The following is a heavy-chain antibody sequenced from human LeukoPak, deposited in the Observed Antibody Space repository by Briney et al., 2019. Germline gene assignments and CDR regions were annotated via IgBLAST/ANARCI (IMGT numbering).Heavy chain of an antibody. CDR1: GFIFNNYA. D-gene: IGHD6-19*01. J-gene: IGHJ4*02. CDR2: ISWNSGSI. V-gene: IGHV3-9*01. CDR3: AKDNRRHYTSGPNPDSLH. Sequence: GGSLRLSCAGSGFIFNNYAMHWVRHPPGKGLEWVSGISWNSGSIDYADSVKGRLTISRDNAKNSLYLQMNSLRVEDTAFYYCAKDNRRHYTSGPNPDSLHWGQGALVTVSS.